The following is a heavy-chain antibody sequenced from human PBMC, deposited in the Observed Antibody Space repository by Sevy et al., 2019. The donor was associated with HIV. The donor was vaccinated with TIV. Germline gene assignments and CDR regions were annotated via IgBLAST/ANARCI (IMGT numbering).Heavy chain of an antibody. D-gene: IGHD3-22*01. CDR1: GFTFSSYS. CDR2: ISSSSSYI. V-gene: IGHV3-21*01. J-gene: IGHJ4*02. Sequence: GGSLRLSCAASGFTFSSYSMNWVRQAPGKGLEWVSSISSSSSYIYYADSVKGRFTISRDNAKNSLYLQMNSLRAEDTAVYYCARDWSYYDSSGYYPMYFDYWGQGTLDTVSS. CDR3: ARDWSYYDSSGYYPMYFDY.